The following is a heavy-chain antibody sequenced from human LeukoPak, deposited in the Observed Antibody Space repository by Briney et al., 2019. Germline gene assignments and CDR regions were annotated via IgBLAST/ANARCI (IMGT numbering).Heavy chain of an antibody. J-gene: IGHJ4*02. CDR1: GYTFTSYD. CDR2: MNPNSGNT. Sequence: ASVKVSCKASGYTFTSYDINWMRQATGQGLEWMGWMNPNSGNTGYAQKFQGRVTMTRNTSISTAYMELSSLRSEDTAVYYCARSFRYYDILTAHSEYGHWGQGTLVTVSS. V-gene: IGHV1-8*01. D-gene: IGHD3-9*01. CDR3: ARSFRYYDILTAHSEYGH.